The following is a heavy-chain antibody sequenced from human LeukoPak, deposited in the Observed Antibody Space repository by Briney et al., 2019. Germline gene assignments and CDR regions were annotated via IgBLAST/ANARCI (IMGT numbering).Heavy chain of an antibody. Sequence: GGSLRLSCAASGFTVSTNYMSWVRQVPGKGLEWVSMIYSTDSTYYADSVKGRFSISRDSSKDTVYLQMNSLRAEDTAVYYCARDGVGEFGYWGQGTLVTVSS. CDR1: GFTVSTNY. D-gene: IGHD1-26*01. CDR2: IYSTDST. J-gene: IGHJ4*02. CDR3: ARDGVGEFGY. V-gene: IGHV3-66*01.